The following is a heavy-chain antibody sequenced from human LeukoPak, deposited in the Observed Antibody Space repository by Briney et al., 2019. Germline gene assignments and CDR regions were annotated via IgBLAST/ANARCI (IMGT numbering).Heavy chain of an antibody. CDR3: AKDPTYYYYYMDV. V-gene: IGHV3-30*18. J-gene: IGHJ6*03. CDR2: ISYDGSNK. Sequence: GGSLRVSCVVSGFTFSNYWMTWVRQAPGKGLEWVAVISYDGSNKYYADSVKGRFTISRDNSKNTLYLQMNSLRAEDTAVYYCAKDPTYYYYYMDVWGKGTTVTVSS. CDR1: GFTFSNYW.